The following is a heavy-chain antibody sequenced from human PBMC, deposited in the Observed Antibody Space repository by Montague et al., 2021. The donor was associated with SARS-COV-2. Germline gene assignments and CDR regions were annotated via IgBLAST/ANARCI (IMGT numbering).Heavy chain of an antibody. V-gene: IGHV4-34*01. D-gene: IGHD5-24*01. Sequence: SETLSLTCAVYVGSFSGYYWSWIRQPPGKGLEWIGEINHSGSTNYNPSLRSRITILVDTSKNQFSLKLSSVTAADTAVYYCARIGDGYSAPPGYWGQGTLVTVSS. CDR3: ARIGDGYSAPPGY. J-gene: IGHJ4*02. CDR2: INHSGST. CDR1: VGSFSGYY.